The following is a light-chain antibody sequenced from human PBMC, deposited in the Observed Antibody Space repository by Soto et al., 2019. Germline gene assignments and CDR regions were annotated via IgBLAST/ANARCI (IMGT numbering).Light chain of an antibody. CDR3: QQTRSYPST. V-gene: IGKV1-8*01. J-gene: IGKJ4*01. Sequence: AIRMTQSPSSFSASTGDRVTITCRASQGISSYLAWYQQKPGKAPNLLIYGKSTLQSGVPSRFSGSGSGTDFTLTINSLQAEDFATYYCQQTRSYPSTFGGGTKVDIK. CDR1: QGISSY. CDR2: GKS.